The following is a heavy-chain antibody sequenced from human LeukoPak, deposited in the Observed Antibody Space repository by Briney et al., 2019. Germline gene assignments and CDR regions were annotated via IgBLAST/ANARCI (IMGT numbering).Heavy chain of an antibody. D-gene: IGHD4-17*01. CDR1: GASARSNNFY. CDR2: IYTRGSA. V-gene: IGHV4-61*02. CDR3: ARGSINYGAYFSS. Sequence: PSETLSLTCTVSGASARSNNFYWSWIRQPAGKGLEWIGRIYTRGSADYNPSLKSRVTISLGTSKNHLSLNLSSVTAADTAIYYCARGSINYGAYFSSWGQGTPVTVSS. J-gene: IGHJ4*02.